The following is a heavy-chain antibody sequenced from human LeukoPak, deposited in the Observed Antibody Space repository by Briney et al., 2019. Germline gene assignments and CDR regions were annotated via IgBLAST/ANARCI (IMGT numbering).Heavy chain of an antibody. J-gene: IGHJ4*02. CDR3: ARSPRRGLSEVRLIDY. V-gene: IGHV3-53*01. D-gene: IGHD3-16*01. Sequence: GGSLRLSCAASGFTVSSNYMSWVRQAPGKGLECVSVIANDGRTYYANSVKGRFTISRDISKNMVYLQMNSLRADDTAVYYCARSPRRGLSEVRLIDYWGQGTLVTVSS. CDR1: GFTVSSNY. CDR2: IANDGRT.